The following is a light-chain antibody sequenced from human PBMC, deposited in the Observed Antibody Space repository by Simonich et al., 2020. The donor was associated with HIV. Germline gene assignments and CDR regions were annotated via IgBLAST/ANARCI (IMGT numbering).Light chain of an antibody. V-gene: IGLV6-57*01. CDR2: EDN. CDR1: SGSIASNY. CDR3: QSYDSSNWV. J-gene: IGLJ3*02. Sequence: NFMLTQPHSVSESPGKTVTISCTRSSGSIASNYVQWYQQRPASSPTTVIYEDNQRPTGVPDRLSGSIDSASNSAALTISGLKTEDEADYYCQSYDSSNWVFGGGTKLTVL.